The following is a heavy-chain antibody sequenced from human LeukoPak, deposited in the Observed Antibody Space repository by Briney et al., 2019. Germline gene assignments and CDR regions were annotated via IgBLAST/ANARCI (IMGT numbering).Heavy chain of an antibody. Sequence: ASVKVSCKASGGTFSSYAISWVRQAPGQGLEWMGRIIPIFGTANYAQKFQGRVTITTDESTSTAYMELSSLRSEDTAVYYCAMGGCSGGSCYRKYFDYWGQGTLVTVSS. CDR1: GGTFSSYA. CDR2: IIPIFGTA. CDR3: AMGGCSGGSCYRKYFDY. V-gene: IGHV1-69*05. J-gene: IGHJ4*02. D-gene: IGHD2-15*01.